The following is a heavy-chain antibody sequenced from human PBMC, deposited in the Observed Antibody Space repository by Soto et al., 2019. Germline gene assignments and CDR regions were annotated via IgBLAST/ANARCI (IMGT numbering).Heavy chain of an antibody. CDR1: GFTFSSYT. D-gene: IGHD2-15*01. CDR2: ISGSGGST. V-gene: IGHV3-23*01. CDR3: AKGSSGGRCYSRRGWCWFDP. J-gene: IGHJ5*02. Sequence: PXGALRLTCAASGFTFSSYTMSWVRQAPGKGLEWVSAISGSGGSTYYADSVKGRFTISRDNSKNTLYLQMNSLRAEDTAVYYCAKGSSGGRCYSRRGWCWFDPWAQGTLVTVPS.